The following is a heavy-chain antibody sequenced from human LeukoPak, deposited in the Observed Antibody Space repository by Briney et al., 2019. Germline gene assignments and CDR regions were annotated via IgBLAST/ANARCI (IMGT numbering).Heavy chain of an antibody. D-gene: IGHD3-10*01. CDR1: GYSFINFS. J-gene: IGHJ5*02. CDR3: ARVHYYGSGSYGFDP. V-gene: IGHV5-51*01. CDR2: IYPGDSDT. Sequence: GESLKISCKGSGYSFINFSIGWVRQVPGKGLEWMGIIYPGDSDTRYSPSFQGQVTISADKSISTAYLQWSSLKASGTAMYYCARVHYYGSGSYGFDPWGQGTLVTVSS.